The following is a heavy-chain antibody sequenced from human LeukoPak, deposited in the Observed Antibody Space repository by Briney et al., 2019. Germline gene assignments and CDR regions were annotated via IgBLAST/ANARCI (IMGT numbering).Heavy chain of an antibody. V-gene: IGHV3-30-3*01. J-gene: IGHJ4*02. Sequence: PGRSLRLSCAASGFTFSSYAMHWVRQAPGKGLEWVAVISYDGSNKYYADSVKGRFTISRDNSKNTLYLQMNSLRAEDTAVYYCARGVVVPAATKPDYWGQGTLVTVSS. D-gene: IGHD2-2*01. CDR3: ARGVVVPAATKPDY. CDR2: ISYDGSNK. CDR1: GFTFSSYA.